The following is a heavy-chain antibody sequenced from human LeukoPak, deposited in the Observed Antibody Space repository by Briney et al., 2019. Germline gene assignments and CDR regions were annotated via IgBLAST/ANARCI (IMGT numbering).Heavy chain of an antibody. V-gene: IGHV3-33*01. CDR1: LITLCNYR. CDR2: IWYDGSNK. D-gene: IGHD2-2*02. J-gene: IGHJ6*02. Sequence: PGGSLRLSGVAILITLCNYRISQVRQAPRKGLEWVAVIWYDGSNKYYADSVKGRFTICRDNSKNTLFLQMNSLGADDTAVYYSARAAILTYYYHGMDVWGQGTAVTVSS. CDR3: ARAAILTYYYHGMDV.